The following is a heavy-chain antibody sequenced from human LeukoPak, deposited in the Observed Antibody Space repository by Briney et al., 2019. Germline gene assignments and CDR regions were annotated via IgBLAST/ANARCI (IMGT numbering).Heavy chain of an antibody. CDR1: GGSISNY. CDR3: ARGRAVTKTNIGSGWYRVFDY. CDR2: IYTSGST. D-gene: IGHD6-19*01. Sequence: SETLSLTCTVSGGSISNYWSWIRQPAGKGLEWIGRIYTSGSTNYNPSLKSRVTMSVDTSKNQFSLKLSSVTAADTAVYYCARGRAVTKTNIGSGWYRVFDYWGQGTLVTVSS. V-gene: IGHV4-4*07. J-gene: IGHJ4*02.